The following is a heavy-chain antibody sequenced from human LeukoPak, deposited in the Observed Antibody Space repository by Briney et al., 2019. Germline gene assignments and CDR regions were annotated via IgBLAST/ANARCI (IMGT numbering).Heavy chain of an antibody. D-gene: IGHD3-10*01. V-gene: IGHV4-34*01. CDR3: ARNRGYGSGSYDAFDI. Sequence: GSLRLSCAASGFTVSSNYMTWIRQPPGKGLEWIGEINHSGSTNYNPSLKSRVTISVDTSENQFSLKLSSVTAADTAVYYCARNRGYGSGSYDAFDIWGQGTMVTVSS. J-gene: IGHJ3*02. CDR2: INHSGST. CDR1: GFTVSSNY.